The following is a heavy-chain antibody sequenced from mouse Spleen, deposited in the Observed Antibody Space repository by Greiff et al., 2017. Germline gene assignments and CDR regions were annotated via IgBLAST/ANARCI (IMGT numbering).Heavy chain of an antibody. CDR1: GYTFTEYT. V-gene: IGHV1-62-2*01. J-gene: IGHJ3*01. CDR2: FYPGSGSI. Sequence: QVQLKESGAELVKPGASVKLSCKASGYTFTEYTIHWVKQRSGQGLEWIGWFYPGSGSIKYNEKFKDKATLTADKSSSTVYMELSRLTSEDSAVYFCARHEDGYYGSSYYAWFAYWGQGTLVTVSA. D-gene: IGHD1-1*01. CDR3: ARHEDGYYGSSYYAWFAY.